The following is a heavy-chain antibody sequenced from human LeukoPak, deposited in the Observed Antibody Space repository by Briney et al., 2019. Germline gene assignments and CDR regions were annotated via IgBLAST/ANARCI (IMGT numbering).Heavy chain of an antibody. D-gene: IGHD3-22*01. CDR3: ARVDDGSGYY. CDR2: ISSSSKYI. Sequence: GGSLRLSCAASEFTFSSYNMNWVRQAPGKGLEWVSSISSSSKYIYYADSVKGRFTISRDNAKNSLYLQMNSLRAEDTAVYYCARVDDGSGYYWGQGTLVTVSS. V-gene: IGHV3-21*01. J-gene: IGHJ4*02. CDR1: EFTFSSYN.